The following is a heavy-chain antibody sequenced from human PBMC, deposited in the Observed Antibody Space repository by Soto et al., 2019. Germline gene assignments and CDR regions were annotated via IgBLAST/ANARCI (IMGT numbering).Heavy chain of an antibody. CDR2: IIPMFATA. J-gene: IGHJ6*02. Sequence: SVKVSCKASGYTFTSYAMHWVRQAPGQGLEWMGGIIPMFATANYAQKFQGRVTITADESTSTAYMELSSLRSEDTAVYYCAREGLVLVPTTVNSDYYYYAMDVWGQGTTVTVSS. CDR1: GYTFTSYA. CDR3: AREGLVLVPTTVNSDYYYYAMDV. V-gene: IGHV1-69*13. D-gene: IGHD2-2*01.